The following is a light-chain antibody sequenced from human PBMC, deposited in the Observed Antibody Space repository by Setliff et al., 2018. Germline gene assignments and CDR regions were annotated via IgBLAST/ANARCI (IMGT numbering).Light chain of an antibody. J-gene: IGLJ1*01. CDR3: QVWDSGSEQYV. V-gene: IGLV3-21*04. CDR2: YDS. Sequence: SYALAQPPSVPVAPGKTARITCGGNNIGGKSVNWYQQKPGQAPVLVIYYDSDRPSGIPERFFGSNSGNTATLTISRVEAGDEADYYCQVWDSGSEQYVFGTGTKVTVL. CDR1: NIGGKS.